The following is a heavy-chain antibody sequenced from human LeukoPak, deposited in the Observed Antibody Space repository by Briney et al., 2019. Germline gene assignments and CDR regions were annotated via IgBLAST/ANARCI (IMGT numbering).Heavy chain of an antibody. D-gene: IGHD3-3*01. CDR1: GYTLTELS. V-gene: IGHV1-24*01. CDR3: ATRDFWSGYVDY. J-gene: IGHJ4*02. Sequence: ASVKVSCKVSGYTLTELSMHWVRPAPGKGLEWMGGFDPEDGETIYAQKFQGRVTMTEDTSTDTAYMELSSLRSEDTAVYYCATRDFWSGYVDYWGQGTLVTVSS. CDR2: FDPEDGET.